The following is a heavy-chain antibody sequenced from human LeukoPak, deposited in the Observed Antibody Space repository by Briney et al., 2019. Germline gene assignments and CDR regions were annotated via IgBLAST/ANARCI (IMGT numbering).Heavy chain of an antibody. V-gene: IGHV3-33*01. CDR2: IWYDGSNI. CDR3: ARAERLGPFDY. Sequence: GSLRLSCEASGFTFSNYGMHWVRQAPGKGLEWLAVIWYDGSNIYYADPVKGRFAISRDNSKNTLYLLLNSLRAEDTAVYYCARAERLGPFDYWGQGTLVTVSS. CDR1: GFTFSNYG. D-gene: IGHD1-14*01. J-gene: IGHJ4*02.